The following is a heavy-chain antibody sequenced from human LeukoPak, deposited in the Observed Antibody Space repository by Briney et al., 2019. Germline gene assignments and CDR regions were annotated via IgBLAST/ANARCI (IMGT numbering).Heavy chain of an antibody. CDR1: GYTFTGYY. J-gene: IGHJ4*02. CDR2: INPNSGGT. D-gene: IGHD2-15*01. Sequence: ASVKVSCKASGYTFTGYYMHWVRQAPGQGLEWMGWINPNSGGTNYAQKFQGRVTMTRDTSISTAYMELSRLRSDDTAVYYCARDLRYCSGGSCILYYFDYWGQGTLVTVSS. CDR3: ARDLRYCSGGSCILYYFDY. V-gene: IGHV1-2*02.